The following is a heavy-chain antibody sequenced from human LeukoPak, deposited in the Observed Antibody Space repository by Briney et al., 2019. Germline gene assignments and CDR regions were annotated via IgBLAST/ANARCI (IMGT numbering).Heavy chain of an antibody. CDR3: ARAPWIQLWSKYYYYMDV. CDR2: MNPNSGNT. Sequence: ASVKVSCKASGYTFTSYDINWVRQATGQGLEWMGWMNPNSGNTGYAQKFQGRVTMTRNTSISTAYMELSSLRSEDTAVYYCARAPWIQLWSKYYYYMDVWGKGTTVTVSS. D-gene: IGHD5-18*01. J-gene: IGHJ6*03. V-gene: IGHV1-8*01. CDR1: GYTFTSYD.